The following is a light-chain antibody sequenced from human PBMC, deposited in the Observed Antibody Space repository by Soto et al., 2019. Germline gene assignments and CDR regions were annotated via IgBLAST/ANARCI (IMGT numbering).Light chain of an antibody. Sequence: QSVLTQPASVSGSPGQSITISCTGTSSDVGGYNYVSWYQQHPGKAPKLMIYEVSNRPSGVSNRFSGSKSGNTASLTISGLQAEDGADYYCSSYTSSSTVVFAGGTKLT. J-gene: IGLJ2*01. CDR2: EVS. V-gene: IGLV2-14*01. CDR1: SSDVGGYNY. CDR3: SSYTSSSTVV.